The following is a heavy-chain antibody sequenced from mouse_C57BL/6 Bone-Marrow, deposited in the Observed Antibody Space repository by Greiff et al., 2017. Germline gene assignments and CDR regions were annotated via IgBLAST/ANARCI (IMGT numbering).Heavy chain of an antibody. CDR3: ARWGYYGSSYLYYYAMDY. CDR2: INPYNGGT. Sequence: EVQLQQSGPVLVKPGASVKMSCKASGYTFTDYYMNWVKQSHGKSLEWIGVINPYNGGTSYNKKFKGKATLTVDKSSSTAYMELNSLTSEDSAVYYCARWGYYGSSYLYYYAMDYWGQGTSVTVSS. V-gene: IGHV1-19*01. CDR1: GYTFTDYY. J-gene: IGHJ4*01. D-gene: IGHD1-1*01.